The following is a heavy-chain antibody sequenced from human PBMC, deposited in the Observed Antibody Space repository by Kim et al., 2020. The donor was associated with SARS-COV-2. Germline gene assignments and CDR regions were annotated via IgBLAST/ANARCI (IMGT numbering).Heavy chain of an antibody. J-gene: IGHJ6*02. CDR2: INSDGSST. Sequence: GGSLRLSCAASGFTFSSYWMHWVRQAPGKGLVWVSRINSDGSSTSYADSVKGRFTISRDNAKNTLYLQMNSLRAEDTAVYYCARGSSSWIRGDYGMDVWGHGTTVTVSS. D-gene: IGHD6-13*01. CDR3: ARGSSSWIRGDYGMDV. V-gene: IGHV3-74*01. CDR1: GFTFSSYW.